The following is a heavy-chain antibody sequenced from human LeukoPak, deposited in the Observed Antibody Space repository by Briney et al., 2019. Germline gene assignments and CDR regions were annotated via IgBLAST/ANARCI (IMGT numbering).Heavy chain of an antibody. CDR2: ISGSGSTT. V-gene: IGHV3-23*01. J-gene: IGHJ4*02. D-gene: IGHD3-3*01. Sequence: GGSLRLSCAASGFTFSTYAMTWVRQAPGKGLEWVSAISGSGSTTYYADSVKGRFTISRDNSKSTLYVQMNSLRAEDTAVYYCAKDGGNWGQGTLVTVSS. CDR1: GFTFSTYA. CDR3: AKDGGN.